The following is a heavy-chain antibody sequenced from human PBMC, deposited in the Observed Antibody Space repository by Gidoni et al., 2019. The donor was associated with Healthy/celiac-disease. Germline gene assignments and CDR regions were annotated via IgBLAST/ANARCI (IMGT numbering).Heavy chain of an antibody. CDR2: IYHSGST. D-gene: IGHD3-22*01. V-gene: IGHV4-4*02. J-gene: IGHJ4*02. CDR3: ARVGYYDSSGYQ. CDR1: GGFISRSNW. Sequence: QVQLQESGPGLVKPSGTLSLTCAVPGGFISRSNWWSWVRQTPGKGLEWIGEIYHSGSTNYNPSLKSRVTISVDKSKNHFSLKLSSVTAADTAVYYCARVGYYDSSGYQWGQGTLVTVSS.